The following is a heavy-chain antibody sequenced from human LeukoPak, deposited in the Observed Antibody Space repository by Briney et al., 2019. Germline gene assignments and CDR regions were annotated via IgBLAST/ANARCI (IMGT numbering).Heavy chain of an antibody. V-gene: IGHV1-8*01. Sequence: GASVKDSCKASGYTFSNFDINWVRQATGQGPEWMGWMNPESGNTGYAQKFQGRVTMTRDSSKSTAYMELISLRFEETAIYYCTRAIRHQLLSDYWGQGTLVTVSS. D-gene: IGHD2-2*01. CDR3: TRAIRHQLLSDY. CDR2: MNPESGNT. CDR1: GYTFSNFD. J-gene: IGHJ4*02.